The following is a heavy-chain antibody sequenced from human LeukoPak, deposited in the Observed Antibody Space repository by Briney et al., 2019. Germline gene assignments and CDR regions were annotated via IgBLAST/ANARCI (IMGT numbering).Heavy chain of an antibody. CDR1: GGSISSSSYY. Sequence: ETLSLTCTVSGGSISSSSYYWGWIRQPPGKGLEWIGKIYYSGSTYYNSSLKSRVTISVDTSKNQFSLKLSSVTAADTAVYYCARDDPNKYYFDYWGQGTLVTVSS. D-gene: IGHD2/OR15-2a*01. V-gene: IGHV4-39*02. CDR3: ARDDPNKYYFDY. J-gene: IGHJ4*02. CDR2: IYYSGST.